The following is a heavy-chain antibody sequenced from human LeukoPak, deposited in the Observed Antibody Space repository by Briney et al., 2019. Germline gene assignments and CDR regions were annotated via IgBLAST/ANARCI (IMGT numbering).Heavy chain of an antibody. CDR3: ARDIRDYYDSSGYAFDI. CDR2: IIPIFGTA. Sequence: SVKVSCKASGYTFTGYYMHWVRQAPGQGLEWMGGIIPIFGTANYAQKFQGRVTITADKSTSTAYMELSSLRSEDTAVYYCARDIRDYYDSSGYAFDIWGQGTMVTASS. D-gene: IGHD3-22*01. V-gene: IGHV1-69*06. J-gene: IGHJ3*02. CDR1: GYTFTGYY.